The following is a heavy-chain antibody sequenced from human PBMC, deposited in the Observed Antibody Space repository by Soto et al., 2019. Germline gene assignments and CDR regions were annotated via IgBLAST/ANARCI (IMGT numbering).Heavy chain of an antibody. J-gene: IGHJ4*02. Sequence: GGSLRLSCAASGFTFSGYSMNWVLQAPGKGLEWVSSISSSSSYIYYADSVKGRFTISRDNAKNSLYLQMNSLRAEDTAVYYCARDTGSGQPDYWGQGTLVTVSS. D-gene: IGHD3-3*01. CDR3: ARDTGSGQPDY. V-gene: IGHV3-21*01. CDR2: ISSSSSYI. CDR1: GFTFSGYS.